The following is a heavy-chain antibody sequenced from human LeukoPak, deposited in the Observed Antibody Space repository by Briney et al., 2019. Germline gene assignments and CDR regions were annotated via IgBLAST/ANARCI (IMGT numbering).Heavy chain of an antibody. CDR1: GGSISSSSYY. V-gene: IGHV4-39*01. CDR2: IFYTVNS. D-gene: IGHD3-22*01. J-gene: IGHJ4*02. CDR3: ARHGHDSSRYYHFDY. Sequence: SETLSLTCTVSGGSISSSSYYWGWIRQPPGKGLEWIGSIFYTVNSYYNPSLKSRVTIAVDTSKNQFSLKLTSVTAADTAVYSCARHGHDSSRYYHFDYWGQGTLVTVSS.